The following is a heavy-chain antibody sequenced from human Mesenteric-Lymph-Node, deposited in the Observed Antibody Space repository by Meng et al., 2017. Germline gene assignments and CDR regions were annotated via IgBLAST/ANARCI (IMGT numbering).Heavy chain of an antibody. D-gene: IGHD1-26*01. CDR2: ISSSSNYI. Sequence: GESLKISCAASGFTFSSSTMTWVRQAPGKGLEWISSISSSSNYIYYSDSLKGRVTISRDNVENSLHLQVNSLRAEDTAVYYCAREDSGSYQFWGQGTQVTVSS. CDR3: AREDSGSYQF. CDR1: GFTFSSST. J-gene: IGHJ4*02. V-gene: IGHV3-21*01.